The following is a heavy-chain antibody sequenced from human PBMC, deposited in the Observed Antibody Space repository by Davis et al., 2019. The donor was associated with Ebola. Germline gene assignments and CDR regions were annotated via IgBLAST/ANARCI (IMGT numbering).Heavy chain of an antibody. V-gene: IGHV6-1*01. CDR2: TYYSSSKWYN. J-gene: IGHJ6*02. D-gene: IGHD1-26*01. CDR1: GDSVSLNSAG. CDR3: ARGWGRIGMGV. Sequence: HSQTLSLTCDISGDSVSLNSAGWNWIRQSPSRGLEWLGRTYYSSSKWYNDYAVSVKSRITINPDTSKNQFSLQLNSVTPEDTAVYYCARGWGRIGMGVWGQGTTVTVSS.